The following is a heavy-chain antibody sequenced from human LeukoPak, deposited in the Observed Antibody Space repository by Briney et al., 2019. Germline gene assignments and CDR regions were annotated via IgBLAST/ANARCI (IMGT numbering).Heavy chain of an antibody. CDR2: ISNNGGYT. D-gene: IGHD2-15*01. CDR3: AKQLGYCSDGSCYFPY. CDR1: GFTFSSSA. J-gene: IGHJ4*02. V-gene: IGHV3-23*01. Sequence: GGSLRLSCAASGFTFSSSAMGWVRQAPGKGLEWVSAISNNGGYTYYADSVQGRFTISRDNSKSTLCLQMSSLRAEDTAVYYCAKQLGYCSDGSCYFPYWGQGTLVTVSS.